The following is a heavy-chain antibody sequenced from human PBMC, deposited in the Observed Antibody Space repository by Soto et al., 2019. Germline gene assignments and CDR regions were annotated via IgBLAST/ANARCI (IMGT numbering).Heavy chain of an antibody. J-gene: IGHJ6*02. CDR3: ARGDSNLPGYYYYGMDV. Sequence: EVQLVESGGGLVQPGGSLRLSCAASGFTFSSYDMHWVRQATGKGLEWVSAIGTAGDPYYPGSVKGRFTISRENAKNSLYLQMNSLRAGDTAVYYCARGDSNLPGYYYYGMDVWGQGTTVTVSS. CDR2: IGTAGDP. V-gene: IGHV3-13*05. CDR1: GFTFSSYD. D-gene: IGHD3-22*01.